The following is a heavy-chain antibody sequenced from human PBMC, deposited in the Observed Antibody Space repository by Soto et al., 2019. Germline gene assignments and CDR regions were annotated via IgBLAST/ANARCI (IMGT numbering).Heavy chain of an antibody. CDR2: MSERSGPP. V-gene: IGHV3-23*01. CDR3: AKDQDNTDYYWIFDL. J-gene: IGHJ2*01. Sequence: GGSLRLSCAASGSNFRKFAMSWVRQAPGKGLEWVSGMSERSGPPLYADSVKGRFTISRDNSKSTLYLEMNNLRPEDTAVYYCAKDQDNTDYYWIFDLWGRGTPVTVSS. CDR1: GSNFRKFA. D-gene: IGHD4-17*01.